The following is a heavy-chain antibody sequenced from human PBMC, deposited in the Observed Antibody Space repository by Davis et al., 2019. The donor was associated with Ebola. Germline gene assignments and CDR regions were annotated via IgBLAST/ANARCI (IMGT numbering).Heavy chain of an antibody. CDR3: ARHQGARITISGVAFDI. CDR1: GYSFTTYW. D-gene: IGHD3-3*01. CDR2: IYPGDSDT. Sequence: KVSCKGSGYSFTTYWIGWVRQMPGKGLEWMGIIYPGDSDTRYSPSFQGQVTISADKSISTAYLQWSSLKASDTAMYYCARHQGARITISGVAFDIWGQGTMVTVSS. J-gene: IGHJ3*02. V-gene: IGHV5-51*01.